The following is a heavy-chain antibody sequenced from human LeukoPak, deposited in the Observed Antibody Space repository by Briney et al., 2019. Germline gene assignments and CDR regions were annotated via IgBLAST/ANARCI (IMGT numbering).Heavy chain of an antibody. J-gene: IGHJ5*02. D-gene: IGHD6-19*01. CDR1: GFNFGTHA. CDR3: VIDPPDSGWAFWS. CDR2: IWRGGNYK. Sequence: PGVSLRLSCSASGFNFGTHAMHWVRQAPGKGLEWVAMIWRGGNYKFYADSVKGRFTISRDDSRSDLSLQMDSLRVEDTALYHCVIDPPDSGWAFWSWGQGALVTVSS. V-gene: IGHV3-33*01.